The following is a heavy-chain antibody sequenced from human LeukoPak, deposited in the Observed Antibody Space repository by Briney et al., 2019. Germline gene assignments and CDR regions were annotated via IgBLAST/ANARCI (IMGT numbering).Heavy chain of an antibody. CDR3: ARDPGYSYGLPSY. J-gene: IGHJ4*02. V-gene: IGHV3-30-3*01. D-gene: IGHD5-18*01. CDR1: GFTFSSYA. Sequence: GRSLRLSCAASGFTFSSYAMHWVRQAPGKGLEWVAVISYDGSNKYYADSVKGRFTISRDNSKNTLYLQTNSLRAEDTAVYYCARDPGYSYGLPSYWGQGTLVTVSS. CDR2: ISYDGSNK.